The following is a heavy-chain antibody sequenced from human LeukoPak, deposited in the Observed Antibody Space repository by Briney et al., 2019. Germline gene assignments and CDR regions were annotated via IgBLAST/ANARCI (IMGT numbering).Heavy chain of an antibody. J-gene: IGHJ6*03. D-gene: IGHD2-2*02. Sequence: GGSLRLSCTASGFTLGDYAMSWFRQAPGKGLEWVGFIRSKAYGGTTEYAASVKGRFTISRDDSKSIAYLQMNSLKTEDTAVYYCTRYCSSTSCYSYYMDVWGKGTTVTVSS. CDR2: IRSKAYGGTT. CDR3: TRYCSSTSCYSYYMDV. CDR1: GFTLGDYA. V-gene: IGHV3-49*03.